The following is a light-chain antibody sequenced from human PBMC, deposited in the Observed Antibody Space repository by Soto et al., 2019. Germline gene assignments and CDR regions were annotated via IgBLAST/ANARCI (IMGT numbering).Light chain of an antibody. CDR1: SSDVGAYNS. J-gene: IGLJ2*01. V-gene: IGLV2-14*03. CDR3: SSYTSTSTLL. CDR2: DVS. Sequence: QSVLTQPASVSGSPGQSITISCTGTSSDVGAYNSVSWYQQHPGKAPKLMIYDVSIRPSGVSYRFSGSKSGDTASLTISGLQAEDEAHYYCSSYTSTSTLLFGGGTKLTVL.